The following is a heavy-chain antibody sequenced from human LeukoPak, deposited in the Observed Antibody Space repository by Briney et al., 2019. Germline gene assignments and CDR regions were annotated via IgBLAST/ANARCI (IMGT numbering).Heavy chain of an antibody. D-gene: IGHD5-18*01. Sequence: GGSLRLSCAASGFTFSDYYMSWIRQAPGQGLEWLSYISSSSTYTNYADSVKGRFSISRDNAKNSVYLRMNSLRAEDTAVYYCAKGYSYGHFWGQGTLVTVSS. V-gene: IGHV3-11*03. CDR3: AKGYSYGHF. CDR2: ISSSSTYT. J-gene: IGHJ4*02. CDR1: GFTFSDYY.